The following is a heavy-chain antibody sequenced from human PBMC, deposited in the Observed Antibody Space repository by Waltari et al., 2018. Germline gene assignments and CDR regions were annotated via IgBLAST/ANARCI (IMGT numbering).Heavy chain of an antibody. CDR3: ARPRELLAPDDAFDV. D-gene: IGHD1-26*01. V-gene: IGHV1-2*06. CDR1: GYTFTDYY. Sequence: QVQLVQSGAEVKKPGASVQVSCTASGYTFTDYYMPWVRQATGQGLEWMGRINPNSGGAHYAQKFQGRVTMTRDTSISTAYMELNRLRSDDTALYYCARPRELLAPDDAFDVWGQGTMVTVSS. J-gene: IGHJ3*01. CDR2: INPNSGGA.